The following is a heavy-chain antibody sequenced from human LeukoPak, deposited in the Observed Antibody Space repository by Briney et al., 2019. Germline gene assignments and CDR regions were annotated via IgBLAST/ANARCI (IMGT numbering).Heavy chain of an antibody. CDR2: MYSGGST. Sequence: GGSLRLSCAASGFTVSSNYMNWVRQAPGKGLEWVSVMYSGGSTYYADSVKGRLTISRDNSKNTLYLQMNSLRAEDTAVYYCAKTYSSSWFSDAFDIWGQGTMVTVSS. D-gene: IGHD6-13*01. CDR3: AKTYSSSWFSDAFDI. J-gene: IGHJ3*02. CDR1: GFTVSSNY. V-gene: IGHV3-53*01.